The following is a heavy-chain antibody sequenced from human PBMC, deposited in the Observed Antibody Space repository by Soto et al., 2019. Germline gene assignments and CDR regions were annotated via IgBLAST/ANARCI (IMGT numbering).Heavy chain of an antibody. CDR2: ISSSGGST. D-gene: IGHD2-15*01. CDR1: GFTFSSNA. CDR3: EKAQGGSYFDY. Sequence: GGSLRLSCAASGFTFSSNAMSWVRQAPGKGLERVSGISSSGGSTYYADSVKGRFTISRDNSKNMLYLQMNNLRAEDTAVYYCEKAQGGSYFDYWGQGTLVTVSS. V-gene: IGHV3-23*01. J-gene: IGHJ4*02.